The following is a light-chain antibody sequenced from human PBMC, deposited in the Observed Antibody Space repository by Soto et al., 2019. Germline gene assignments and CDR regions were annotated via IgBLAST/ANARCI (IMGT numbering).Light chain of an antibody. Sequence: QSVLTQPASVSGSPGQSITLSCTGTSSDVGGYNCVSWYQQPPGKAPKLMIYEVSNRPSGISHRFSGSKSGNTASLTISRLRAEDEADYYCSSYTRQYTPSYVFGAGTKVTVL. V-gene: IGLV2-14*01. CDR1: SSDVGGYNC. CDR3: SSYTRQYTPSYV. CDR2: EVS. J-gene: IGLJ1*01.